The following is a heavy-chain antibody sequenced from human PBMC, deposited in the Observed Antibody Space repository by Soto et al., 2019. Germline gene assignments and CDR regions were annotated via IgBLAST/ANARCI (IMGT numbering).Heavy chain of an antibody. CDR1: GFTFSSYS. Sequence: PGGSLRLSCAASGFTFSSYSMNWVRQAPGKGLEWVSAISGSGGSTYYADSVKGRFTISRDNSKNTLYLQMNSLRAEDTAIYYCAKGSTVVPAAYFDYWGQGTLVTVSS. D-gene: IGHD2-2*01. CDR2: ISGSGGST. V-gene: IGHV3-23*01. CDR3: AKGSTVVPAAYFDY. J-gene: IGHJ4*02.